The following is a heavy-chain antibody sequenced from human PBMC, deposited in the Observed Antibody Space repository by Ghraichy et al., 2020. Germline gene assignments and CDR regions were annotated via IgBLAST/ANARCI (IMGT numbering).Heavy chain of an antibody. V-gene: IGHV4-59*01. CDR1: GGSISTSH. CDR2: IDYSANT. Sequence: SETLSLTCTVSGGSISTSHGSWIRQPPEKGLEWIGYIDYSANTIYNPSLKSRVSISIDTSKSQVSLKLSSVTAADTALYYCARVRGTSSGSLDFDCWGQGTLVTVSS. D-gene: IGHD1-26*01. CDR3: ARVRGTSSGSLDFDC. J-gene: IGHJ4*02.